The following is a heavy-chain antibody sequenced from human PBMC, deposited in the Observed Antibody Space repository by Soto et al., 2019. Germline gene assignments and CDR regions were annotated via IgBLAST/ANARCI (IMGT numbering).Heavy chain of an antibody. CDR3: ARGDSYGYAFDI. V-gene: IGHV3-72*01. CDR1: GFTFSDHY. Sequence: GGSLRLSCAASGFTFSDHYMDWVRQAPGKGLEWVGRTRNKANSYTTEYAASVKGRFTISRDDSKNSLYLQMNSLKTEDTAVYYCARGDSYGYAFDIWGQGTMVTVSS. CDR2: TRNKANSYTT. D-gene: IGHD5-18*01. J-gene: IGHJ3*02.